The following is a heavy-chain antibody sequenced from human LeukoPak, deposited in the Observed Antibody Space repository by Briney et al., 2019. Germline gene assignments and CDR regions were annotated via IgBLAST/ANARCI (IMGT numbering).Heavy chain of an antibody. Sequence: PSETLSLTCAVYGGSFSGYYWSWIRQPPGKGLEWIGEINHSGSTNYNPSLKSRVTISVDTSKNQFSLKPSSVTAADTAVYYCARAWHCSGGSCYLFDYWGQGTLVTVSS. CDR2: INHSGST. CDR1: GGSFSGYY. J-gene: IGHJ4*02. CDR3: ARAWHCSGGSCYLFDY. D-gene: IGHD2-15*01. V-gene: IGHV4-34*01.